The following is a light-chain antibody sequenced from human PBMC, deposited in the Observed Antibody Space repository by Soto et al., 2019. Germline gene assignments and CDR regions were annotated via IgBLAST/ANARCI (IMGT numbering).Light chain of an antibody. V-gene: IGKV1-39*01. Sequence: DIQMTQSPSSLSASVGDRVTITCRASENIARYLNWYQQRPGKAPELLISAASSLQSGVPSRFSGGGSGTDFNLTISSLQPEAFATYYCQQSYSNPRTFGQGTKVAIK. J-gene: IGKJ1*01. CDR2: AAS. CDR1: ENIARY. CDR3: QQSYSNPRT.